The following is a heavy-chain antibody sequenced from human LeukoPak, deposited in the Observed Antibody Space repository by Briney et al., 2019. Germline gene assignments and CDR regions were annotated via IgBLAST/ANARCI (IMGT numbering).Heavy chain of an antibody. CDR3: ARVLRGYSGYDYYFDY. J-gene: IGHJ4*02. V-gene: IGHV4-61*01. CDR2: IYYSGST. CDR1: GGSVSSGSYY. Sequence: SETLSLTCTVSGGSVSSGSYYWSWIRQPPGKGLGWIGYIYYSGSTNYNPSLKSRVTISVDTSKNQFSLKLSSVTAADTAVYYCARVLRGYSGYDYYFDYWGQGTLVTVSS. D-gene: IGHD5-12*01.